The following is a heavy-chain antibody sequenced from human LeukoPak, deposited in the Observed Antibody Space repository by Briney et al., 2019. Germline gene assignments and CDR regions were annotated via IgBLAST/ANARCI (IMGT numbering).Heavy chain of an antibody. V-gene: IGHV1-69*05. J-gene: IGHJ4*02. CDR2: IIPIFGTA. CDR1: GGTFSSYA. D-gene: IGHD3-9*01. CDR3: ARGRYSNWGYFDY. Sequence: SVKVSCKASGGTFSSYAISWVRQAPGQGLEWMGGIIPIFGTANYAQKFQGRVTITTDESTSTTYMELSSLRSEDTAVYYCARGRYSNWGYFDYWGQGTLVTVSS.